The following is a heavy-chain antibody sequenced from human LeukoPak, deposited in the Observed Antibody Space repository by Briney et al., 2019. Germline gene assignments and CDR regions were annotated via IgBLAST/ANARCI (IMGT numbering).Heavy chain of an antibody. D-gene: IGHD2-2*01. Sequence: GRSLRLSCAASGFTFDDYAMHWVRQAPGKGLEWVSGISWNSGSIGYADSVKGRFTISRDNAKNSLYLQMNSLRAEDTALYYCAKDIGVVPAATAFDIWGQGTMVTVSS. CDR3: AKDIGVVPAATAFDI. CDR1: GFTFDDYA. J-gene: IGHJ3*02. V-gene: IGHV3-9*01. CDR2: ISWNSGSI.